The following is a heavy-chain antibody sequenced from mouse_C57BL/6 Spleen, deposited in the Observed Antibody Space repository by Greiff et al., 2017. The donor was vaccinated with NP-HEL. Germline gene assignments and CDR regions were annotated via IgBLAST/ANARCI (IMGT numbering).Heavy chain of an antibody. V-gene: IGHV5-4*01. CDR2: ISDGGSYT. D-gene: IGHD1-1*01. CDR3: ARDNSSYGNYYAMDY. CDR1: GFTFSSYA. J-gene: IGHJ4*01. Sequence: EVKVVESGGGLVKPGGSLKLSCAASGFTFSSYAMSWVRQTPEKRLEWVATISDGGSYTYYPDNVKGRFTISRDNAKHNLYLQMSHLKSEDTAMYYCARDNSSYGNYYAMDYWGQGTSVTVSS.